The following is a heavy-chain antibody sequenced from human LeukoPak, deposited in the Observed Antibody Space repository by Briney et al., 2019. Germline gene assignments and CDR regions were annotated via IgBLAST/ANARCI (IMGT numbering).Heavy chain of an antibody. V-gene: IGHV3-23*01. D-gene: IGHD1-1*01. CDR1: GFTFSDYY. CDR3: AKDTGTTTIGWFDP. J-gene: IGHJ5*02. Sequence: GGSLRLSCAASGFTFSDYYMSWIRQAPGKGLEWVSSISGSGDRTYYADSVKGRFTISRDNFKNTLYLQMISLTADDTAVYFCAKDTGTTTIGWFDPWGQGTQVTVSS. CDR2: ISGSGDRT.